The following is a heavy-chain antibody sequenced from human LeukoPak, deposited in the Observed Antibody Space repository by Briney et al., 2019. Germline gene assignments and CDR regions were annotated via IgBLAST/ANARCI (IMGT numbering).Heavy chain of an antibody. CDR3: APFPTGTTGQHY. D-gene: IGHD1-7*01. Sequence: GGSLRLSCAASGFTFSSYAMSWVCQAPGKGLEWVSAISGSGGSTYYADSVKGRFTISRDNSKNTLYLQMNSLRAEDTAVYYCAPFPTGTTGQHYWGQGTLVTVSS. CDR2: ISGSGGST. J-gene: IGHJ4*02. CDR1: GFTFSSYA. V-gene: IGHV3-23*01.